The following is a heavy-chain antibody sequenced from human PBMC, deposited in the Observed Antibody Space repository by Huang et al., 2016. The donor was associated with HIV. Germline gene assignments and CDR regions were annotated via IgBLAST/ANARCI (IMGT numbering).Heavy chain of an antibody. CDR1: GYTFTSYG. J-gene: IGHJ3*02. V-gene: IGHV1-18*01. Sequence: QIKLMQSGPELKQPGASVKVSCKDSGYTFTSYGIPRVRQAPGQGPEWMGWISASSGDTENAQMVKGRVTLTTDTSTNIDYMELRSLRSDDTAKYYCARDPKYHRIGYYRQRRGIDIWGQGTMVIVSS. D-gene: IGHD3-22*01. CDR2: ISASSGDT. CDR3: ARDPKYHRIGYYRQRRGIDI.